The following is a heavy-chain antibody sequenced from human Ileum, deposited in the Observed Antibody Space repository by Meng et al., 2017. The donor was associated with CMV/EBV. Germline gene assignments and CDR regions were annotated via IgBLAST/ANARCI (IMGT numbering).Heavy chain of an antibody. J-gene: IGHJ5*02. CDR3: AKAIVVVPVAMGRWFDP. Sequence: GGSLRLSCAASGFTFSRYGLHWVSQTPGKGLEWVALIWYDGSNEYYADSVKGRFTISRDNSKNTLYMQMNRMRAEDTAVYYCAKAIVVVPVAMGRWFDPWGQGTLVTVSS. CDR1: GFTFSRYG. V-gene: IGHV3-30*02. D-gene: IGHD2-2*01. CDR2: IWYDGSNE.